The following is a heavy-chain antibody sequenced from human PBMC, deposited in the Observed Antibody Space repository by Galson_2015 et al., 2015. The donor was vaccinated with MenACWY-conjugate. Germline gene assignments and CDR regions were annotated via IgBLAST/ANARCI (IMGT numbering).Heavy chain of an antibody. Sequence: SLRLSCAASGFTFRRFGMHWVRQAPGKGLEWMAVISYDGSNESYADSVKGRFTISRDNSKNTLYLQMNSLRADDTAVYYCANYWSVPYSTISYYFYMDVWGKGTTLTVSS. CDR2: ISYDGSNE. J-gene: IGHJ6*03. V-gene: IGHV3-30*18. D-gene: IGHD6-13*01. CDR3: ANYWSVPYSTISYYFYMDV. CDR1: GFTFRRFG.